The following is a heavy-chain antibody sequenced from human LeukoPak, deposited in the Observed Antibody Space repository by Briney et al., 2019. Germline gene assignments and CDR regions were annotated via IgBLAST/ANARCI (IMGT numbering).Heavy chain of an antibody. V-gene: IGHV4-59*01. CDR1: GGSISSYY. J-gene: IGHJ4*02. D-gene: IGHD6-19*01. CDR2: IYYSGST. CDR3: ARSYSSGPFDL. Sequence: PSETLSLTCTFSGGSISSYYWNRIRQPPGKGLEWIGYIYYSGSTKYNASLKSRVTISLDTSNNQFSLKLRSMTAADTAVYYCARSYSSGPFDLWGQGTLVIASS.